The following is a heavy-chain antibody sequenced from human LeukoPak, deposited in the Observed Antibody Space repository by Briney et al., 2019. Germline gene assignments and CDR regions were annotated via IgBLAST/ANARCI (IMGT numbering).Heavy chain of an antibody. Sequence: ASVKVSCTASGYSFSSNAINWVRQAPAQGLEWMGWINTDTGKPTYAQGFTGRFVFSFDTSVSTAYLQISSLKSEDTAVYYCARGQDTTGFFNYWGQGTLVTVSS. CDR2: INTDTGKP. CDR3: ARGQDTTGFFNY. V-gene: IGHV7-4-1*02. J-gene: IGHJ4*02. D-gene: IGHD3-22*01. CDR1: GYSFSSNA.